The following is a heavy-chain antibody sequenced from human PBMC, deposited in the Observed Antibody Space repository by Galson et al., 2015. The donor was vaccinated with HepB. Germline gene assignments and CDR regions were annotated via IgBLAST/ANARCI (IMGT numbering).Heavy chain of an antibody. D-gene: IGHD3-3*01. J-gene: IGHJ4*02. Sequence: SLRLSCAVSGFTYSNYWMSWVRQAPGKGLEWVANIKKDGSAKYYVDSVKGRFTISRDNAKNSLYLQMNSLRAEDTAVYYCARSGTIFGVVNGPLDYWGQGTLVTVSS. CDR3: ARSGTIFGVVNGPLDY. CDR1: GFTYSNYW. CDR2: IKKDGSAK. V-gene: IGHV3-7*01.